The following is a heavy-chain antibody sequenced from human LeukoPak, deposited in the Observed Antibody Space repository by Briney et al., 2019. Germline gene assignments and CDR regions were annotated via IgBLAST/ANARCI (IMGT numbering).Heavy chain of an antibody. CDR3: ARLILELGGYAVDY. J-gene: IGHJ4*02. CDR1: GYTFTRYY. CDR2: INPNSGGT. Sequence: GASVKVSCKASGYTFTRYYMHWVRQAPGQGLEWMGWINPNSGGTNYAQKFQGRVTMTRDTSISTAYMELSRLRSDDTAVYYCARLILELGGYAVDYWGQGTLVTVSS. D-gene: IGHD3-3*01. V-gene: IGHV1-2*02.